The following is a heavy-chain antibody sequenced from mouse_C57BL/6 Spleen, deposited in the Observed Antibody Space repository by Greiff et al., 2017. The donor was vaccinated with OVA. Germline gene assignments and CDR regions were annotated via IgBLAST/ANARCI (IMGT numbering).Heavy chain of an antibody. V-gene: IGHV1-42*01. Sequence: VQLQQSGPELVKPGASVKISCKASGYSFTGYYMNWVKQSPEKSLEWIGEINPSTGGTTYNQKFKAKATLTVDKSSSTAYMQLKSLTSEDSAVYYCARGFDYDAGFAYWGQGTLVTVSA. CDR1: GYSFTGYY. CDR3: ARGFDYDAGFAY. J-gene: IGHJ3*01. D-gene: IGHD2-4*01. CDR2: INPSTGGT.